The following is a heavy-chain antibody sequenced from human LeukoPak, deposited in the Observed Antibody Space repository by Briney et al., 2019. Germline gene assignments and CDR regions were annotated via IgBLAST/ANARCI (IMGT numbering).Heavy chain of an antibody. J-gene: IGHJ5*02. D-gene: IGHD5-18*01. V-gene: IGHV3-49*04. CDR3: TRLRGYSYVGENWFDP. Sequence: GGSLRLSCTASGFTFGDYAMSWVRQTPGKGLEWVGFIRSKAYGGTTEYAASVKGRFTISRDDSKSIAYLQMNSLKTEDTAVYYCTRLRGYSYVGENWFDPWGQGTLVTVSS. CDR1: GFTFGDYA. CDR2: IRSKAYGGTT.